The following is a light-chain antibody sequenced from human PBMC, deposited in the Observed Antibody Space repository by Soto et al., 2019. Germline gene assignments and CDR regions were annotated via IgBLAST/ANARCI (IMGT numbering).Light chain of an antibody. J-gene: IGKJ1*01. CDR2: GAS. Sequence: EIVLTQSPGTLSLSPGERATLSCRASQSVSSSYLAWYQQKPGQAPRLLIYGASSRATGIPDRFSGSGSGTDFTLTISRLEPEDSAVHFCQQYGISPKTFGQGTKVDIK. V-gene: IGKV3-20*01. CDR3: QQYGISPKT. CDR1: QSVSSSY.